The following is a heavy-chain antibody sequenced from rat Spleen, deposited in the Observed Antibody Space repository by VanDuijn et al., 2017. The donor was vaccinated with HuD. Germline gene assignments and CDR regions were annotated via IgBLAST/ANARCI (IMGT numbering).Heavy chain of an antibody. J-gene: IGHJ3*01. CDR2: ITNASGRT. CDR3: TRAIATISWFAY. D-gene: IGHD1-2*01. Sequence: EVQLVESGGGLVQPGGSLKLSCVASGFTFNNYWMTWIRQAPGKGLEWVASITNASGRTYYRDSVKGRFTISRDNAQSTLYLQMNSLRSEDTATYYCTRAIATISWFAYWGQGSLVTVSS. V-gene: IGHV5-31*01. CDR1: GFTFNNYW.